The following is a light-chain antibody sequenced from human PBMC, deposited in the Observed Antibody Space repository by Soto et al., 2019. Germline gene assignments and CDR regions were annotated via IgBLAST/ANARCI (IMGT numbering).Light chain of an antibody. CDR2: DAS. J-gene: IGKJ5*01. CDR1: QSISSS. CDR3: QQYYDWPIT. Sequence: IVVTQSVATLSVTPGKRATLSCRASQSISSSLAWYQQKPGQAPRLLIYDASTRATGISAGFSGSGSGTEFTLTISSLQSEDFAVYYCQQYYDWPITFGQGTRLEIK. V-gene: IGKV3-15*01.